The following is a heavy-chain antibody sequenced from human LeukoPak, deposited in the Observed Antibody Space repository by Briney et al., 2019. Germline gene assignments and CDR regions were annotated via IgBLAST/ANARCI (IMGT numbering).Heavy chain of an antibody. CDR3: ARDPRRGYSGYLPYCYFDY. D-gene: IGHD5-12*01. CDR1: GFTFSSYA. V-gene: IGHV3-30-3*01. CDR2: ISYDGSNK. Sequence: GRSLRLSCAASGFTFSSYAMHWVRQAPGKGLEWVAVISYDGSNKYYADSVKGRFTISRDNSKNTLYLQMNSLRAEDTAVYYCARDPRRGYSGYLPYCYFDYWGQGTLVTVSS. J-gene: IGHJ4*02.